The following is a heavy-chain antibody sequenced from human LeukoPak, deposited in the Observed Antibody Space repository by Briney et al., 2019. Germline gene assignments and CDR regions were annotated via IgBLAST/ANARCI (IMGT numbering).Heavy chain of an antibody. CDR2: IHYTGST. V-gene: IGHV4-59*12. D-gene: IGHD3-16*01. J-gene: IGHJ4*02. CDR1: GGSISSYY. Sequence: SETLSLTCTVSGGSISSYYWSWIRQPPGKGLEWIGHIHYTGSTNYNPSLKSRVTISLDTSKNQFSLRLSSVTAADTAVYSCARAGRGGFDFDYWGQGALVTVSS. CDR3: ARAGRGGFDFDY.